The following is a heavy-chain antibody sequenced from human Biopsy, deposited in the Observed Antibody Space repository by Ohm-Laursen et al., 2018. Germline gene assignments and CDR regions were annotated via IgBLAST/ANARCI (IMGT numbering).Heavy chain of an antibody. CDR1: GGSIKSYY. CDR2: IYYTGHT. Sequence: SDTLSLTCTVSGGSIKSYYWNWIRQSPGKGLEWIGFIYYTGHTNYNPSLKSRATISVETSKNQFSLKVISVTAADTAVYYCARLTGDPSYWGQGILVTVSS. D-gene: IGHD7-27*01. CDR3: ARLTGDPSY. V-gene: IGHV4-59*07. J-gene: IGHJ4*02.